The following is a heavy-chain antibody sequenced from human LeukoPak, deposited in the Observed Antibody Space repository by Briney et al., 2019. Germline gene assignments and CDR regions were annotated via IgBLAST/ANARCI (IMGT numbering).Heavy chain of an antibody. CDR2: IRYDESKK. D-gene: IGHD1-26*01. Sequence: GRSLRLSCAASGFTFSYYGMHLVRQAPGKGLEWVAFIRYDESKKFYGDSVKGRFTISRDNSKNTLYLQMNSLRTEDTAVYYCAKSHLPNAYSGTYYCDYWGQGTLVTVSS. J-gene: IGHJ4*02. CDR3: AKSHLPNAYSGTYYCDY. V-gene: IGHV3-30*02. CDR1: GFTFSYYG.